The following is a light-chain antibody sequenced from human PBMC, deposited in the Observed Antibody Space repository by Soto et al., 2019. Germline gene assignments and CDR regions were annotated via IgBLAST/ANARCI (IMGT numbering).Light chain of an antibody. J-gene: IGKJ4*01. V-gene: IGKV1-6*01. CDR3: IQDYNYPLT. Sequence: AVQMTQSPSSLSASVVDRFTITFRASQGIRSELGWYQQKPGKAPNLLIYTASTLQSGVPSRFSGSGSGTDFTLTISSLQPEDFATYYCIQDYNYPLTFGGGTKVDIK. CDR1: QGIRSE. CDR2: TAS.